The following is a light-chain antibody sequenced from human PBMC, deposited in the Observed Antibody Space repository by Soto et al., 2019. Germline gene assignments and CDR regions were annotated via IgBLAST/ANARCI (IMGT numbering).Light chain of an antibody. V-gene: IGKV3-11*01. Sequence: EIVLTQSPVTLSLSPGDRATLSCRPSQSVSSFLAWYQQKPGQAPRLLIYDVSNRAAGIPARFSGSGSGTDFTLTISSLEPEDFAVYYCQQYINWPPLTFGGGTKVEIK. CDR2: DVS. CDR1: QSVSSF. CDR3: QQYINWPPLT. J-gene: IGKJ4*01.